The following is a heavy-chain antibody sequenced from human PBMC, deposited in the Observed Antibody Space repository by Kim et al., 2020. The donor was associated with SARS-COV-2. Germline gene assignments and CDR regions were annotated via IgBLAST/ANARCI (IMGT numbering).Heavy chain of an antibody. J-gene: IGHJ4*02. D-gene: IGHD3-22*01. CDR1: GYTLTELS. Sequence: ASVKVSCKVSGYTLTELSMHWVRQAPGKGLEWMGGFDPEDGETIYAQKFQGRVTMTEDTSTDTAYMELSSLRSEDTAVYYCATVLPYYYDSSGYSYYFDYWGQGTLVTVSS. V-gene: IGHV1-24*01. CDR2: FDPEDGET. CDR3: ATVLPYYYDSSGYSYYFDY.